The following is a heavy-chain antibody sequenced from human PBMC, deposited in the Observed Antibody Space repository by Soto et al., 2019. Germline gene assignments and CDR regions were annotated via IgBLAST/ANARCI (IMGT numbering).Heavy chain of an antibody. CDR2: IKEDGSEK. CDR3: ASHHPRGDYSKYATTY. Sequence: EVQLVESGGGLVQPGGSLRLSCAASGFTFSSYWMSWVRQAPGKGLEWVANIKEDGSEKYYVDSVKGRFTISRDNAKRSLYLQMNSLSAEDTALYDCASHHPRGDYSKYATTYWGQGNLVTVSS. D-gene: IGHD4-4*01. J-gene: IGHJ4*02. V-gene: IGHV3-7*03. CDR1: GFTFSSYW.